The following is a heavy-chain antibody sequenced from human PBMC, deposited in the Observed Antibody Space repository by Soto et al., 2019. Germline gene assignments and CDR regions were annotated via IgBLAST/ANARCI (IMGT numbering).Heavy chain of an antibody. CDR2: IKGIVDGATT. D-gene: IGHD3-22*01. V-gene: IGHV3-15*01. CDR3: VKDNYYDTTGPDQGVFHV. Sequence: GGSLRLSCAASGFNFNEDRISWVRQAPGKGLEWVGRIKGIVDGATTYYARPVNGRLTILRDDSTNTVVLEMKSLMAEDSGMYFCVKDNYYDTTGPDQGVFHVWGRGTMVTVSS. J-gene: IGHJ3*01. CDR1: GFNFNEDR.